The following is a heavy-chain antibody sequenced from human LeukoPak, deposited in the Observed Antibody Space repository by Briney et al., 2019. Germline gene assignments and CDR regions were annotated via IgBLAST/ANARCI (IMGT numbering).Heavy chain of an antibody. CDR2: INPNSGGT. CDR3: ARDMGIQMRFFDY. V-gene: IGHV1-2*02. CDR1: GYTFTGYY. D-gene: IGHD3-10*01. J-gene: IGHJ4*02. Sequence: ASVKVSCKASGYTFTGYYMPWVRQAPGQGLEWMGGINPNSGGTNYAQKFQGRVTMTRDTSISTASLELSRLRSDDTAVYYCARDMGIQMRFFDYWGQGTLVTVSS.